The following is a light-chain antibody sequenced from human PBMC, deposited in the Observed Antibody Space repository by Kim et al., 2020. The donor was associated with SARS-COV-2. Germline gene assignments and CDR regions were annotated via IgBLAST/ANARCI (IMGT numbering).Light chain of an antibody. CDR1: ESVKSSY. CDR3: QQYGTSFI. CDR2: GAT. V-gene: IGKV3-20*01. J-gene: IGKJ4*01. Sequence: GERATLYCRTSESVKSSYSAWYQQKRGQPPRLLIYGATSRATGIPDRFSGSGSGTNFTLTISRLEPEDFAVYYCQQYGTSFIFGGGTKVDIK.